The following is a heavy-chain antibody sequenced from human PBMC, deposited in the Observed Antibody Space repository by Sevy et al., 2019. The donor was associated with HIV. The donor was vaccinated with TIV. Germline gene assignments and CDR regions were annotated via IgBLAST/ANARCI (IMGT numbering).Heavy chain of an antibody. D-gene: IGHD3-10*01. Sequence: GGSLRLSCAASGFTFSSYAMSWVRQAPGKGLEWVSAISGSGGSTYYADSVKGRFTISRDNSKNTLYLQMNSLRAEDTAVYYCAKPVTGGSGSYYKYALAFDIWGQGTMVTVSS. J-gene: IGHJ3*02. CDR2: ISGSGGST. CDR1: GFTFSSYA. V-gene: IGHV3-23*01. CDR3: AKPVTGGSGSYYKYALAFDI.